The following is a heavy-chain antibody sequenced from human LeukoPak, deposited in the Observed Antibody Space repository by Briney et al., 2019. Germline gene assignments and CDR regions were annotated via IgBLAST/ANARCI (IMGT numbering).Heavy chain of an antibody. D-gene: IGHD3-10*01. V-gene: IGHV4-30-2*01. CDR1: GRSISSGGYS. CDR3: ARTYYYGSGSDACDI. Sequence: SQTLSLTCAVSGRSISSGGYSWSWIRQPPGKGLEWIVYIYHSGSTYYNPSLKSRVTISVDRSKNQFSLKLSSVTAADTAVYYCARTYYYGSGSDACDIWGEGTMVTVSS. J-gene: IGHJ3*02. CDR2: IYHSGST.